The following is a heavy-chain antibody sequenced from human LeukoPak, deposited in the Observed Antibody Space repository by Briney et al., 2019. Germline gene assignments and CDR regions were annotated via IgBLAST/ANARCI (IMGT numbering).Heavy chain of an antibody. Sequence: GASVKVSCKASGYTFTGYYMHWVRQAPGQGLEWMGRINPNSGGTNYAQKFQGRVTMTRDTSISTAYMELSRLRSDDTAVYYCAISSTRRDYFDYWGQGTLVTVSS. V-gene: IGHV1-2*06. D-gene: IGHD2-2*01. CDR3: AISSTRRDYFDY. J-gene: IGHJ4*02. CDR1: GYTFTGYY. CDR2: INPNSGGT.